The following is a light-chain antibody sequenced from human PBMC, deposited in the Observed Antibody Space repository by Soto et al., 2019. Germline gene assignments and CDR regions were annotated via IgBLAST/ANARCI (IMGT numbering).Light chain of an antibody. CDR2: EVS. J-gene: IGLJ2*01. Sequence: QSALTQPPSASGSPGQSVTISCTGTSSDVGGYNFVSWYQQHPGKAPKLMIDEVSERPSGVPDRFSGSKSGNTASLTVSGLQAEDEADYYCSSYAGSNNFVVFGGGTKLTVL. CDR3: SSYAGSNNFVV. CDR1: SSDVGGYNF. V-gene: IGLV2-8*01.